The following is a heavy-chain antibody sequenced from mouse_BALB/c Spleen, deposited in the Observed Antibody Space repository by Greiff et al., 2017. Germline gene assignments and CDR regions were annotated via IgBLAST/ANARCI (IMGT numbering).Heavy chain of an antibody. Sequence: EVQLVESGGGLVQPGGSLRLSCATSGFTFTDYYMSWVRQPPGKALEWLGFIRNKANGYTTEYSASVKGRFTISRDNSQSILYLQMNTLRAEDSATYYCARDKDYYGLFDYWGQGTTLTVSS. D-gene: IGHD1-2*01. CDR1: GFTFTDYY. CDR3: ARDKDYYGLFDY. CDR2: IRNKANGYTT. J-gene: IGHJ2*01. V-gene: IGHV7-3*02.